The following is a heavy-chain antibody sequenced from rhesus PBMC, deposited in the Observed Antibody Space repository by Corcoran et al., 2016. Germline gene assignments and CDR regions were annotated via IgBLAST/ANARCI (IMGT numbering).Heavy chain of an antibody. V-gene: IGHV4-65*02. CDR3: ARRIVVVVSAPFDY. CDR1: GGSISSSNW. D-gene: IGHD2-39*02. Sequence: QVQLQESGPGLVKPSETLSLTCAVSGGSISSSNWWSWIRQPPGKGLEGIGNIGGSSTSTYYNPSLNSRVTISKDTSKNQCSLKLSSVTAADTAVYYCARRIVVVVSAPFDYWGQGVLVTVSS. CDR2: IGGSSTST. J-gene: IGHJ4*01.